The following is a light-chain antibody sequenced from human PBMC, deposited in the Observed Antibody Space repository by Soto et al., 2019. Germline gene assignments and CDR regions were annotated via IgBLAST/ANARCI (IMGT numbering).Light chain of an antibody. CDR3: GADHGSWSNVVYV. J-gene: IGLJ2*01. V-gene: IGLV9-49*01. CDR2: VGTGGIVG. Sequence: QPVLTQPPSASASLGASVTLTCTLRSGYSNYEVDWYQQRPGKGPRFVMRVGTGGIVGSKGDGIPDRFSVLGSGLNRYLTIKNIQEEDESDFHCGADHGSWSNVVYVVGGGTKLTVL. CDR1: SGYSNYE.